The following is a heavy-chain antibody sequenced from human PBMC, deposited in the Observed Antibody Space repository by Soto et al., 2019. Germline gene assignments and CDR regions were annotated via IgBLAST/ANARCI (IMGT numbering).Heavy chain of an antibody. CDR3: ARGYCSGGSCYCNDAFDI. V-gene: IGHV4-59*01. CDR2: IYYSGST. J-gene: IGHJ3*02. D-gene: IGHD2-15*01. Sequence: SETLSLTCTVSGGSISSYYWSWIRQPPGKGLEWIGYIYYSGSTNYNPSLKSRVTISVDTSKNQFSLKLSSVTAADTAVYYCARGYCSGGSCYCNDAFDIWGQGTMVTVSS. CDR1: GGSISSYY.